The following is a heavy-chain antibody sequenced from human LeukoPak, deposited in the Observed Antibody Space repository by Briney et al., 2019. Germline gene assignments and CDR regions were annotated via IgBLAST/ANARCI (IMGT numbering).Heavy chain of an antibody. D-gene: IGHD5-24*01. J-gene: IGHJ4*02. CDR1: GFTFSSYW. CDR3: ARETEMANLDY. CDR2: IKQDRSEK. V-gene: IGHV3-7*04. Sequence: GGSLRLSCTASGFTFSSYWMNWVRQAPGKGLEWVANIKQDRSEKYYVDSVKGRFTISRDNAKKSLYLQMNSLRAEDTAVYYCARETEMANLDYWGQGTLVTVSS.